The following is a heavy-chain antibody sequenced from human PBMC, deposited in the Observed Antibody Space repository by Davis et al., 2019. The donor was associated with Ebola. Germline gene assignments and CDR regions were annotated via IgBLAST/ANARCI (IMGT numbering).Heavy chain of an antibody. CDR3: ARGPLYSGYDLLGWFDP. CDR2: ISSSSTI. V-gene: IGHV3-48*02. Sequence: PGGSLRLSCAASGFTFSSYSMNWVRQAPGKGLEWVSYISSSSTIYYADSVKGRFTISRDNAKNSLYLQMNSLRDEDTAVYYCARGPLYSGYDLLGWFDPWGQGTLVTVSS. CDR1: GFTFSSYS. D-gene: IGHD5-12*01. J-gene: IGHJ5*02.